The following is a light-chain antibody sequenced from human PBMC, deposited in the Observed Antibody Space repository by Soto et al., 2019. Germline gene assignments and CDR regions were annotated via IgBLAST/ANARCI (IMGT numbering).Light chain of an antibody. V-gene: IGKV3-20*01. Sequence: ESVLTQSPGTLSLSPGERATLSCRAGQSITTGYLAWYQQRFGQSPRLLIYGASSMAPGIPDRVSGSGSGTDFTLTISRLEPEDFAVYYCQQYGSSITVGQGTRLEIK. CDR1: QSITTGY. CDR2: GAS. CDR3: QQYGSSIT. J-gene: IGKJ5*01.